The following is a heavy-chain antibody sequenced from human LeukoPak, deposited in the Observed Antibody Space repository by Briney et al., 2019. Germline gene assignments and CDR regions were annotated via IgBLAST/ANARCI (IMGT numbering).Heavy chain of an antibody. CDR1: GGSISSYY. Sequence: SETLSLTCTVSGGSISSYYWSWIRQPPGKGLEWIGYIYHSGSTYYNPSLKSRVTISVDRSKNQFSLKLSSVTAADTAVYYCAREASSSWGVLWFDYWGQGTLVTVSS. CDR2: IYHSGST. CDR3: AREASSSWGVLWFDY. D-gene: IGHD6-13*01. V-gene: IGHV4-59*12. J-gene: IGHJ4*02.